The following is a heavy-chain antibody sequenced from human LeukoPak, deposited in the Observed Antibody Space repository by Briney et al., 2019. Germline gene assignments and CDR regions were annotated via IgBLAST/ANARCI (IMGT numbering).Heavy chain of an antibody. CDR1: GGSFSGYY. Sequence: SETLSLTCAVYGGSFSGYYCSWIRQPPGKGLEWIGEINHSGSTNYNPSLKSRVTISVDTSKNQFSLKLSSVTAADTAVYYCARGRFLEWFDYWGQGTMVTVSS. CDR3: ARGRFLEWFDY. D-gene: IGHD3-3*01. V-gene: IGHV4-34*01. J-gene: IGHJ4*02. CDR2: INHSGST.